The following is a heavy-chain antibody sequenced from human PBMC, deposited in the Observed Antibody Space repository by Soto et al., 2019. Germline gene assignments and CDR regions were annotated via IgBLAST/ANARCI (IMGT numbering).Heavy chain of an antibody. D-gene: IGHD2-15*01. CDR1: GFTVSSNY. CDR2: IYSGGST. CDR3: ARHIVVVVAATEGAFDI. V-gene: IGHV3-66*04. J-gene: IGHJ3*02. Sequence: GGSLRLSCAASGFTVSSNYMSWVRQAPGKGLEWVSVIYSGGSTYYADSVKGRFTISRDNSKNTLYLQMNSLRAEDTAVYYCARHIVVVVAATEGAFDIWGQGTMVTVSS.